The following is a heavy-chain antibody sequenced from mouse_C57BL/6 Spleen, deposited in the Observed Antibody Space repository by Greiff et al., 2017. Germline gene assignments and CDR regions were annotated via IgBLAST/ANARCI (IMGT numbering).Heavy chain of an antibody. Sequence: QVQLKQSGAELVRPGTSVKVSCKASGYAFTNYLIEWVKQRPGQGLEWIGVINPGSGGTNYDEKFKGKATLTADTSSITAYMQLSSLTSQDSAVYSCARGTIYDGYYESAYWGQGTLVTVSA. D-gene: IGHD2-3*01. CDR2: INPGSGGT. CDR1: GYAFTNYL. J-gene: IGHJ3*01. V-gene: IGHV1-54*01. CDR3: ARGTIYDGYYESAY.